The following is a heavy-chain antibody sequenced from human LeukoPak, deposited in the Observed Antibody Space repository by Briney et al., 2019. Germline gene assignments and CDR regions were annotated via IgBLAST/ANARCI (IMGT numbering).Heavy chain of an antibody. CDR1: GFPFGDYA. CDR3: TRTPYDFSDY. Sequence: PGRSLRLSCTASGFPFGDYAMSWVRQAPGKGRECVGFIRSKAYGGTTEYAASVKGRFTISRDDSKSIAYLQMNSLKTEDTAVYYCTRTPYDFSDYWGQGTLVTVSS. V-gene: IGHV3-49*04. J-gene: IGHJ4*02. D-gene: IGHD3-3*01. CDR2: IRSKAYGGTT.